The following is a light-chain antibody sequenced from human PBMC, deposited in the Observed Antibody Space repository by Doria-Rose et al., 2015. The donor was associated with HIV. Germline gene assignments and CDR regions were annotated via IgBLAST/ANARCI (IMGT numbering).Light chain of an antibody. CDR3: HHYGTSWT. V-gene: IGKV3-20*01. CDR2: DGS. CDR1: QSFSSTY. J-gene: IGKJ1*01. Sequence: TQSPGTLSLSPGERATLSCRASQSFSSTYLAWYQQKPGQAPSLLIYDGSTRATGIPDRFSASGSVTDFTLTINRLEPEEFALYYCHHYGTSWTFGQGTKVEIK.